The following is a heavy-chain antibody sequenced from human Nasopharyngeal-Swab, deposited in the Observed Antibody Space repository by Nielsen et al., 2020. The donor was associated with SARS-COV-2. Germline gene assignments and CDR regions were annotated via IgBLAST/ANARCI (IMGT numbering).Heavy chain of an antibody. J-gene: IGHJ4*02. V-gene: IGHV1-46*01. Sequence: ASVKVSCKASGYTFTSYYMHWVRQAPGQGLEWMGIINPSGGSTSYAQKFQGRVTMTRDTFTSTVYMELSSLRSEDTAVYYCARDQASIAAMAYWGQGTLVTVSS. CDR2: INPSGGST. D-gene: IGHD6-13*01. CDR3: ARDQASIAAMAY. CDR1: GYTFTSYY.